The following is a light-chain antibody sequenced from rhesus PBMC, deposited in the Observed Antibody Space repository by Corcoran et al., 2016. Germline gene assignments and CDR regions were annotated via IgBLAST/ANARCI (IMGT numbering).Light chain of an antibody. Sequence: DIQMTQSPSSLSASVGDRVTITFRASQGISSYLAWYQQKPGKAPKLLIYKASTLQSGVPSRVSGSGSGTDFTLTISSLQPEDFATYYCQQRNSYPLTFGGGTKVEIK. J-gene: IGKJ4*01. V-gene: IGKV1-25*01. CDR3: QQRNSYPLT. CDR1: QGISSY. CDR2: KAS.